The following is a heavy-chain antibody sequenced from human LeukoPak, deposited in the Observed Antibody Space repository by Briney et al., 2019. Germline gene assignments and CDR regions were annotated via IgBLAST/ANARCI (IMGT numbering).Heavy chain of an antibody. V-gene: IGHV1-46*01. CDR3: ARDAYYNYGAFGI. J-gene: IGHJ3*02. CDR1: GYTFTSYY. D-gene: IGHD5-24*01. Sequence: ASVKLSCKASGYTFTSYYLHWVRHAPGQGLEWMGIIDPSAGSTTYAQKFQGRVTMTRDTSTSTVYMELSSLRSEDAAVYYCARDAYYNYGAFGIWGQGTMVTVSS. CDR2: IDPSAGST.